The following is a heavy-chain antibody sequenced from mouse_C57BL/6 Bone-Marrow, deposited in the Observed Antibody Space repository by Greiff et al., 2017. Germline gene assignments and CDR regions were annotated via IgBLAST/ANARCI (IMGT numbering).Heavy chain of an antibody. Sequence: EVQVVESGPSLVRPSQTLSLTCTVTGFSINSDCYWIWIRQFPGNKLEYIGYTFYSGITYYNPSLESRTYITRDTSKNQFSLKLSSVTTEDTATXYCARDLGYYGSSPFAYWGQGTLVTVSA. CDR3: ARDLGYYGSSPFAY. J-gene: IGHJ3*01. D-gene: IGHD1-1*01. CDR2: TFYSGIT. CDR1: GFSINSDCY. V-gene: IGHV3-3*01.